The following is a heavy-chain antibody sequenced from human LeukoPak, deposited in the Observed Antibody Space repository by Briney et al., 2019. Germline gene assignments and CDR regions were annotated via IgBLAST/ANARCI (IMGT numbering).Heavy chain of an antibody. Sequence: GGSLRLSCAASGFTFSSYWMSWVRQAPGKGLEWVANIKQDGSEKYYVDSVKGRFTISRDNAKNSLYLQMNSLRAEDTAVYYCARDDPLWFGELPAPYNWFDPWGQGTLVTVSS. V-gene: IGHV3-7*01. CDR3: ARDDPLWFGELPAPYNWFDP. J-gene: IGHJ5*02. CDR2: IKQDGSEK. D-gene: IGHD3-10*01. CDR1: GFTFSSYW.